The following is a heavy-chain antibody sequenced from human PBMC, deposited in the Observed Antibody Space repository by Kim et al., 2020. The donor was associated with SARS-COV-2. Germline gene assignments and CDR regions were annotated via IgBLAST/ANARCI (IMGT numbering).Heavy chain of an antibody. CDR3: ARVRYSSSPYYYYYYMDV. V-gene: IGHV1-69*04. D-gene: IGHD6-6*01. J-gene: IGHJ6*03. CDR2: IIPILGIA. Sequence: SVKVSCKASGGTFSSYAISWVRQAPGQGLEWMGRIIPILGIANYAQKFQGRVTITADKSTSTAYMELSSLRSEDTAVYYCARVRYSSSPYYYYYYMDVWGIGTTVTVSS. CDR1: GGTFSSYA.